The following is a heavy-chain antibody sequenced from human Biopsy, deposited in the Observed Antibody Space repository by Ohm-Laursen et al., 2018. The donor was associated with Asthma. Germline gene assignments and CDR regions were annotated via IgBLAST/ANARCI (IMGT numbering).Heavy chain of an antibody. D-gene: IGHD3-9*01. V-gene: IGHV1-3*01. J-gene: IGHJ3*01. Sequence: ESSVKVSCKASGYTFISYAIHWVRQAPGQRLEWMGWINAGDGNTKYSQKFQGRVTITRDTSASTAYMDLRSLRSEDTAMYYCARTYYDFLTGQVNDVFALWGQGTMVTVSS. CDR3: ARTYYDFLTGQVNDVFAL. CDR1: GYTFISYA. CDR2: INAGDGNT.